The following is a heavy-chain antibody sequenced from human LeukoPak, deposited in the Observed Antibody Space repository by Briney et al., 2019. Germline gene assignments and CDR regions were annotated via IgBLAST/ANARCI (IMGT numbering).Heavy chain of an antibody. CDR3: AKDLGLRNEWLQLTHDY. Sequence: PGGSLRLSCTASGFIFDDYAMHWVRQAPGKGLEWVSGISWTGNNVGYEDSVKGRFAISRDNAMNSLYLQMNSLRPEDTAFYYCAKDLGLRNEWLQLTHDYWGQGTLVSVS. CDR2: ISWTGNNV. D-gene: IGHD5-24*01. V-gene: IGHV3-9*01. J-gene: IGHJ4*02. CDR1: GFIFDDYA.